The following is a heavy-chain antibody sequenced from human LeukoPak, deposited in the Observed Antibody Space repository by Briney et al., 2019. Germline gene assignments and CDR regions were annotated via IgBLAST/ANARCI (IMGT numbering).Heavy chain of an antibody. J-gene: IGHJ4*02. CDR2: ISGSGGST. CDR1: GFTFSTYS. V-gene: IGHV3-23*01. D-gene: IGHD6-19*01. CDR3: AKRIAVAGPYFDY. Sequence: GGSLRLSCAVSGFTFSTYSMHWVRQAPGKGLEWVSAISGSGGSTYYAESVKGRFTISRDNSKNTLYLQMNSLRAEDTAVYYCAKRIAVAGPYFDYWGQGTLVTVSS.